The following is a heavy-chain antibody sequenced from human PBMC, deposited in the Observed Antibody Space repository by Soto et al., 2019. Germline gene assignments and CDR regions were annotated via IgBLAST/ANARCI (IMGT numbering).Heavy chain of an antibody. CDR1: GFSFSSYA. V-gene: IGHV3-23*01. CDR3: AKSMGRGASSINY. J-gene: IGHJ4*02. CDR2: ISGSDAST. D-gene: IGHD2-2*01. Sequence: GGSLRLSCAASGFSFSSYAMSWVRQAPGKGLEWVSGISGSDASTYYADSVKGRFTISRDNSKNTLYLQMNSLRAEDTAVYYCAKSMGRGASSINYWGQGTLVTVSS.